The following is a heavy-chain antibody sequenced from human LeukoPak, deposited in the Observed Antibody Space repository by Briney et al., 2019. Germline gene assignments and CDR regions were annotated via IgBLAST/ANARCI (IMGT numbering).Heavy chain of an antibody. V-gene: IGHV3-48*04. D-gene: IGHD3-22*01. CDR1: GFTFSSYS. CDR2: ISSSSTI. CDR3: ARDITMIVAD. Sequence: QSGGSLRLSCAASGFTFSSYSMNWVRQAPGKGLEWVSYISSSSTIYYADSVKGRFTISRDNAKNSLYLQMNSLRAEDTAVYYCARDITMIVADWDQGTLVTVSS. J-gene: IGHJ4*02.